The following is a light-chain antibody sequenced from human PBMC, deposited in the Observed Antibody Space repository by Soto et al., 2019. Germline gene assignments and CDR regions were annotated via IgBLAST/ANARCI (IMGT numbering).Light chain of an antibody. CDR2: DDS. V-gene: IGKV1-5*01. CDR1: QNIRNW. J-gene: IGKJ5*01. CDR3: QQYNTYST. Sequence: DIQMTKSPSTLSASVGDSVTITCRASQNIRNWLAWYQQKPGKDPNPLIYDDSSLKSGVPARFSGSGSGTEFTLTISRLQPDDFASYYCQQYNTYSTFGQGTRLEIK.